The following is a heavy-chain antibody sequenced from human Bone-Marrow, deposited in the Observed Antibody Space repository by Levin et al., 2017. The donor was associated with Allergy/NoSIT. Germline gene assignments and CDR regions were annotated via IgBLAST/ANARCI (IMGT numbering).Heavy chain of an antibody. CDR1: GYTFTGYY. V-gene: IGHV1-2*02. J-gene: IGHJ1*01. D-gene: IGHD6-13*01. CDR2: INPNSGGT. Sequence: PQASVKVSCKASGYTFTGYYIHWVRQAPGHGLEWMGWINPNSGGTNHAQKFQGRVTMTKDSSISTAFMELRRLRSDDTAVYYCAREGQKAAATSAEYFQHWGQGTLVTVSS. CDR3: AREGQKAAATSAEYFQH.